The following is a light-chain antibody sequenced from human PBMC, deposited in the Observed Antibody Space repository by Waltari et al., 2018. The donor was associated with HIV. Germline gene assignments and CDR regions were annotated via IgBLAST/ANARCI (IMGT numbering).Light chain of an antibody. CDR3: QVWDNNSEHPGVV. CDR2: YDS. J-gene: IGLJ2*01. V-gene: IGLV3-21*04. CDR1: NIESIS. Sequence: SYVLTQPPSVSVAPGKTARITCGGNNIESISVHWYQQKPGQAPVLVIYYDSDRPSGMPERVSGSNSGNTATLTISRVEAGDEADYYCQVWDNNSEHPGVVFGGGTKLTVL.